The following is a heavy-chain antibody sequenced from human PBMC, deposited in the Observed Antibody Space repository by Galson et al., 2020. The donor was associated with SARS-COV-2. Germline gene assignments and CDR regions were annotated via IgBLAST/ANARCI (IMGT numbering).Heavy chain of an antibody. D-gene: IGHD3-10*01. CDR2: VQNSGST. CDR3: ASETGFFTIDS. J-gene: IGHJ4*02. CDR1: GGSISSNSHF. V-gene: IGHV4-39*02. Sequence: ETSETLSLTCSVSGGSISSNSHFWGWVPQPPGKDLEWIRSVQNSGSTFYNPSVKRRVTIALDMSKNHYSLKLTSVTVAASAVYYCASETGFFTIDSWFLGTLVVFSS.